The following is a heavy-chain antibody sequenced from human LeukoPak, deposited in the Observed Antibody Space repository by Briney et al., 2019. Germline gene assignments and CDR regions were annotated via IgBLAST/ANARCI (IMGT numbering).Heavy chain of an antibody. CDR2: INHSGST. V-gene: IGHV4-34*01. Sequence: SETLSLTCAVYGGSFSGYYWSWIRQPPGKGLEWIGEINHSGSTNYNLSLKSRVTISVDTSKNQFSLKLSSVTAADTAVYYCARGRIAHYWGQGTLVTVSS. J-gene: IGHJ4*02. D-gene: IGHD2-15*01. CDR1: GGSFSGYY. CDR3: ARGRIAHY.